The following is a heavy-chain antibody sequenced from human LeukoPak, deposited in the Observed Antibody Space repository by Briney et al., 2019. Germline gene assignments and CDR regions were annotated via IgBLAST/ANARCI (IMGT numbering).Heavy chain of an antibody. D-gene: IGHD4-17*01. CDR2: IYHSGST. V-gene: IGHV4-59*12. CDR1: GDSISSYY. CDR3: ARDRGVTTPFDY. J-gene: IGHJ4*02. Sequence: SETLSLTCTVSGDSISSYYWSWIRQSPGKGLEWIGYIYHSGSTNYNPSLKSRVTMSVDTSKNQFSLKLSSVTAADTAVYYCARDRGVTTPFDYWGQGTLVTVSS.